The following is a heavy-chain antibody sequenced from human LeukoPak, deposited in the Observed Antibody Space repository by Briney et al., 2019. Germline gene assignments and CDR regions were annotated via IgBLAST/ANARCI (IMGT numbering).Heavy chain of an antibody. CDR1: GFTFSSYW. CDR3: ARDAVMTGPGQTPFDY. J-gene: IGHJ4*02. D-gene: IGHD3-9*01. Sequence: GGSLRLSCAASGFTFSSYWMHWVRQAPGKGLVWVSRINSDGSSTTYADSVKGRFTISRDNAKKSLYLEMISLRAEDTAVYYCARDAVMTGPGQTPFDYWGQGTLVTVS. V-gene: IGHV3-74*01. CDR2: INSDGSST.